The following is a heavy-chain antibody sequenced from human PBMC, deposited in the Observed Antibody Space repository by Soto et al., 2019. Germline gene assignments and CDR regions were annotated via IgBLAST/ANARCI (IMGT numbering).Heavy chain of an antibody. Sequence: ASVKVSCNASGYTFTSYGISWVRQAPGQGLEWMGWISAYNGNTNYAQKLQGSVTMTTDTSTSTAYMELRSLRSDDTAVNYCAREGYYDSSGYYNYYGMDVWGQGTTVTVSS. V-gene: IGHV1-18*04. CDR1: GYTFTSYG. J-gene: IGHJ6*02. CDR3: AREGYYDSSGYYNYYGMDV. D-gene: IGHD3-22*01. CDR2: ISAYNGNT.